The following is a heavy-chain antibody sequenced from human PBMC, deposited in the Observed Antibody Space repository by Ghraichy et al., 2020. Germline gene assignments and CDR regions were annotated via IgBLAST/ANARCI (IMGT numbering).Heavy chain of an antibody. Sequence: GGSLRLSCAASGFTFGTYAMSWVRQAPGKGLEWVSGISGSGAGTYFADSVKGRFTISRDNSKNTLYLHMNSLRAEDTAVYYCVKYRGSYLQKWSFDVWGRGTLVTVSS. CDR1: GFTFGTYA. CDR2: ISGSGAGT. V-gene: IGHV3-23*01. D-gene: IGHD3-16*02. J-gene: IGHJ2*01. CDR3: VKYRGSYLQKWSFDV.